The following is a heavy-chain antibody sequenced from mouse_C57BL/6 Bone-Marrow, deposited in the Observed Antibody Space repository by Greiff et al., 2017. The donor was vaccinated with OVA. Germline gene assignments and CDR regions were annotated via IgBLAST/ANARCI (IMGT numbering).Heavy chain of an antibody. CDR2: IWSGGST. CDR1: GFSLTSYG. Sequence: QVQLQQSGPGLVQPSQSLSITCTVSGFSLTSYGVHWVRQSPGKGLEWLGVIWSGGSTDYNAAFISRLSISKDNSKSQVFFKMNSLQADDTAIYYCARNGVRLRRNYYAMDYWGQGTSVTVSS. CDR3: ARNGVRLRRNYYAMDY. D-gene: IGHD2-4*01. V-gene: IGHV2-2*01. J-gene: IGHJ4*01.